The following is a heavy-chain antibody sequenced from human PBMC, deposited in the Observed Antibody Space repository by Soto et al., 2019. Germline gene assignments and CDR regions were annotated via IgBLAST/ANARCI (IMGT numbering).Heavy chain of an antibody. V-gene: IGHV4-30-4*01. CDR3: ARGPSGDKVDS. J-gene: IGHJ4*02. Sequence: QVQLQESVPGLVKPSKTLFCTCTVSGGSLLTVIYCCSCIRQSPDIGLEWIGYLYNGVSTYNNPSLESRVTMSLDTSPNQLSLTLSAVSAADTAVYYCARGPSGDKVDSWAKGTLLTVS. CDR2: LYNGVST. CDR1: GGSLLTVIYC. D-gene: IGHD7-27*01.